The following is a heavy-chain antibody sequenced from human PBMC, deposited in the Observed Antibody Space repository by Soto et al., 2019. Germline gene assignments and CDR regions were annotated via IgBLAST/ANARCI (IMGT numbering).Heavy chain of an antibody. CDR2: ISGSGGAT. Sequence: PGGSLRLSCAASGFTFSDYAMTWVRQAPGKGLAWVSLISGSGGATYYADSVEGRFTISRDNSNNTVFLQMNSLGAEDTAVYYCARGAEWLPYFDFRGQGALVTVSS. CDR1: GFTFSDYA. J-gene: IGHJ4*02. CDR3: ARGAEWLPYFDF. D-gene: IGHD5-12*01. V-gene: IGHV3-23*01.